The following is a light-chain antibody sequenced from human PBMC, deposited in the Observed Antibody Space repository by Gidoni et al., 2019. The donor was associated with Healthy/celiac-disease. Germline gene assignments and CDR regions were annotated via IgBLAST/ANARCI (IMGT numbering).Light chain of an antibody. CDR1: SSDVGGYHY. CDR2: EVS. J-gene: IGLJ3*02. CDR3: SSYTRSSTRV. Sequence: QSALTQPASAPGSPGQPITISCTGTSSDVGGYHYVSWYQQHPGKAPHLMIYEVSTRPSGVSHRFSGSVSGNTPSLTISGLQAEDEAYYYCSSYTRSSTRVFGGGTKLTV. V-gene: IGLV2-14*01.